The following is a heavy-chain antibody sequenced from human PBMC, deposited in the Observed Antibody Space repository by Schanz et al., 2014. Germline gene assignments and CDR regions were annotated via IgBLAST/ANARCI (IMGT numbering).Heavy chain of an antibody. J-gene: IGHJ4*02. CDR3: ARAVRQGDCNVVGCQNGGWFDV. D-gene: IGHD2-15*01. V-gene: IGHV3-21*01. CDR2: INSRSNFI. Sequence: EVKLVESGGGLVQPGGSLRLSCAASGFTFSSYGMHWVRQAPGKGLEWVSSINSRSNFIYYADSEKGRFTISRDSSSNTLYLQVNSLRPEDTAVYYCARAVRQGDCNVVGCQNGGWFDVWGQGTLVIVSS. CDR1: GFTFSSYG.